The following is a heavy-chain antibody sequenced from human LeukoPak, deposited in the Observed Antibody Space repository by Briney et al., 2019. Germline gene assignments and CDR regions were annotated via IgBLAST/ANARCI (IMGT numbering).Heavy chain of an antibody. J-gene: IGHJ5*02. CDR1: GGSISSYY. Sequence: PSAPLSLTCTVSGGSISSYYWTWIRPSAGKGLEWIGRINTSGSTNYNPSLRSRVTMSVNTSKNQFSLNLTSVTAADTAVYSCAREGGDPRWLDLWGQGTLVTVSS. CDR3: AREGGDPRWLDL. CDR2: INTSGST. D-gene: IGHD6-25*01. V-gene: IGHV4-4*07.